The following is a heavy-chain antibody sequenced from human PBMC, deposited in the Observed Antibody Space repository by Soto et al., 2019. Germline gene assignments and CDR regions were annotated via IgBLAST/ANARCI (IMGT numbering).Heavy chain of an antibody. Sequence: GGSLRLSCAASGFTFSSYSMNWVRQAPGKGLEWVSSISSSSSYIYYADSVKGRFTISRDNAKNSLYLQMNSLRAEDTAVYYCAREARIAAAGVIDYRGQGTLVTVSS. CDR1: GFTFSSYS. CDR2: ISSSSSYI. CDR3: AREARIAAAGVIDY. V-gene: IGHV3-21*01. D-gene: IGHD6-13*01. J-gene: IGHJ4*02.